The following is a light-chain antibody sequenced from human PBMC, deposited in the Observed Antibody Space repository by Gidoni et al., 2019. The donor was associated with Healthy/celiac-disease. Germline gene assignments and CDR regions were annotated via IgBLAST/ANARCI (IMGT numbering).Light chain of an antibody. CDR2: QDS. V-gene: IGLV3-1*01. CDR3: QAWDSIHVV. CDR1: KSGDKY. J-gene: IGLJ2*01. Sequence: SYELTQPPSVSVSPGQTASITCSGDKSGDKYACWYQQKPGQSPVLVIYQDSKRPSGIPERFSGSNSGNTATLTISGTQAMDEADYYCQAWDSIHVVFGGGTKLTVL.